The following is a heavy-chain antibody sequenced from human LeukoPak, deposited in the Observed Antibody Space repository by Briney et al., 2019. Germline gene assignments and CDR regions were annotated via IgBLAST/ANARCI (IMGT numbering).Heavy chain of an antibody. CDR1: GFTFSSYA. J-gene: IGHJ4*02. V-gene: IGHV3-23*01. CDR3: AKDPYSGSYYDY. CDR2: ISGSGGST. D-gene: IGHD1-26*01. Sequence: GGSLRLSCAASGFTFSSYAMSWVRQAPGKGLEWVSAISGSGGSTYYADSVKGRFTISRDNSKNTLYLQLDSLRAEDTGVYYCAKDPYSGSYYDYWGKGTLVTVSS.